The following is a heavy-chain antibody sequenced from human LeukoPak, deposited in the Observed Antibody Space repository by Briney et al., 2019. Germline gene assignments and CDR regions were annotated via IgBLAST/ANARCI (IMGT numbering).Heavy chain of an antibody. D-gene: IGHD1-26*01. CDR3: TGSYPYYFDC. J-gene: IGHJ4*02. Sequence: GGSLRLSCAASGFTFSDYWMHWVRQASGKGLEWVGRIRSKANNYATAYAASVKGRFTISRDDSKNTAYLQMNSLKTEDTAVYYCTGSYPYYFDCWGQGTLVTVSS. CDR1: GFTFSDYW. V-gene: IGHV3-73*01. CDR2: IRSKANNYAT.